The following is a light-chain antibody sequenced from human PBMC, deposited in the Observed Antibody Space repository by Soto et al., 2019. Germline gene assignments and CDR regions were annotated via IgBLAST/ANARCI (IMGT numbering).Light chain of an antibody. CDR3: AAWDDSLKGPL. J-gene: IGLJ3*02. CDR1: GSNIGTKT. V-gene: IGLV1-44*01. CDR2: SNN. Sequence: QSVLTQPPSASGTPGQRVTIPCSGSGSNIGTKTVTWYQQFPGAAPKVLLYSNNQRPSGVPDRFSGSKADTAASLAISGLQSEDEADYYCAAWDDSLKGPLFGGGTKLTVL.